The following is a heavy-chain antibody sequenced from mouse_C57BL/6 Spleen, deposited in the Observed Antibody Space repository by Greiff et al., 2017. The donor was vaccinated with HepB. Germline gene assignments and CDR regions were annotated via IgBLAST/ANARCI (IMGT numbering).Heavy chain of an antibody. Sequence: EVNVVESGAELVKPGASVKLSCTASGFNIKDYYMHWVKQRTEQGLEWIGRIDPGDGETKYAPKFQGKATITADTSSNTAYLQLSSLTSEDTAVYYCAKVRDGWFAYWGQGTLVTVSA. J-gene: IGHJ3*01. CDR1: GFNIKDYY. CDR3: AKVRDGWFAY. V-gene: IGHV14-2*01. CDR2: IDPGDGET. D-gene: IGHD2-5*01.